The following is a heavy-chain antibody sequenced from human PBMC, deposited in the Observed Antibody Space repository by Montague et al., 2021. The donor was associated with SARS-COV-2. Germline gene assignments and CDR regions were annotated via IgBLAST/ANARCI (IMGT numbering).Heavy chain of an antibody. CDR1: GDSVPSNSAA. Sequence: CAISGDSVPSNSAAWNWIRQSPSGGLEWLGRTYYRSKWYTDYAPSVKTRITITPDTSNNQFSLHLNSVTPGDTAVYHCAREGTVPGPRGIYFDDWGQGTLVTVSS. CDR3: AREGTVPGPRGIYFDD. D-gene: IGHD1-1*01. CDR2: TYYRSKWYT. J-gene: IGHJ4*02. V-gene: IGHV6-1*01.